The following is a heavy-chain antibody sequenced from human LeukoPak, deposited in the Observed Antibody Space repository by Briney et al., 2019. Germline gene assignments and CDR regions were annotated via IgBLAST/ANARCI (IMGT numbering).Heavy chain of an antibody. CDR1: GFTSSSYA. D-gene: IGHD6-25*01. CDR3: EKAAAAPGFDF. V-gene: IGHV3-23*01. J-gene: IGHJ4*02. CDR2: VSGSGDRM. Sequence: GGSLRLSCAASGFTSSSYALNWVRQAPGKGLEWVATVSGSGDRMYHADSVKGRFTISRDNSKNTIYLQMNSLRAEDTALYYCEKAAAAPGFDFWGQGTLVTVSS.